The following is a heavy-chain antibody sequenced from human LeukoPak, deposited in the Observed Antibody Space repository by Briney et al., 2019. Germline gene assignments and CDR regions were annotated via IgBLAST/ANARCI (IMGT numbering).Heavy chain of an antibody. CDR1: GFTVSSNY. V-gene: IGHV3-53*01. D-gene: IGHD1-26*01. Sequence: GGSLRLSCAASGFTVSSNYMSWVRQAPGKGLEWVSVIYSGGSTYYADSVKGRFTISRDNSKNTLYLQMNSLRAEDTAVYYCARESIVGATTFFYWGQGTLVTVSS. J-gene: IGHJ4*02. CDR2: IYSGGST. CDR3: ARESIVGATTFFY.